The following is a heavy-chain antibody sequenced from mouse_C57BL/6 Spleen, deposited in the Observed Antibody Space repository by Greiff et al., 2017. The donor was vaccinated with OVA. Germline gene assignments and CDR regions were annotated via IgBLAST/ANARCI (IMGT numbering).Heavy chain of an antibody. CDR3: ARDQMVTTSGFDY. J-gene: IGHJ2*01. Sequence: EVKLMESGGGLVKPGGSLKLSCAASGFTFSSYAMSWVRQTPEKRLEWVATISDGGSYTYYPDNVKGRFTISRDNAKNNLYLQMSHLKSEDTAMYYCARDQMVTTSGFDYWGQGTTLTVSS. CDR1: GFTFSSYA. CDR2: ISDGGSYT. V-gene: IGHV5-4*01. D-gene: IGHD2-2*01.